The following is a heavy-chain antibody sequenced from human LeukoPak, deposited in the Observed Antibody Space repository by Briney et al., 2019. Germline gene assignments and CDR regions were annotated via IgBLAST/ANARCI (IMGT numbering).Heavy chain of an antibody. D-gene: IGHD6-19*01. CDR3: AREPSSGWHGDAFDI. V-gene: IGHV4-4*07. CDR1: GGSIRSYY. Sequence: KPSQTLSLTSTVSGGSIRSYYWSWTGPPAGPGLEWIGRIYTRGSTNYNASLKSRVTMSVDTSKTQFSLKLTSVTAADTAVYYCAREPSSGWHGDAFDIWGQGTMVTVSS. J-gene: IGHJ3*02. CDR2: IYTRGST.